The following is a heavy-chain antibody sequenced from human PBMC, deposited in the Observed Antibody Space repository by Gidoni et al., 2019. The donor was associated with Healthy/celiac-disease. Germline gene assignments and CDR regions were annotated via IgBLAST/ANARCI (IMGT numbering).Heavy chain of an antibody. J-gene: IGHJ2*01. CDR1: GGSISSGGYY. Sequence: QVQLQESGPGLVKPSQTLSLTCTVSGGSISSGGYYWSWIRQHPGKGLEWIGYIYYSGSTYYNPPLKSRVTISVDTSKNQFSLKLSSVTAADTAVYYCARERDGGNSFWYFDLWGRGTLVTVSS. V-gene: IGHV4-31*03. CDR2: IYYSGST. CDR3: ARERDGGNSFWYFDL. D-gene: IGHD2-21*02.